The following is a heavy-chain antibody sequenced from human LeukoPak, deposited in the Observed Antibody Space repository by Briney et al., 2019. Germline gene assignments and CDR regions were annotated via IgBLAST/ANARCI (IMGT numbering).Heavy chain of an antibody. J-gene: IGHJ2*01. CDR3: ARENNYGDYGWWYFDL. CDR1: GFTFSSYA. CDR2: ISGSGGST. V-gene: IGHV3-23*01. D-gene: IGHD4-17*01. Sequence: QSGGSLRLSCAASGFTFSSYAMSWVRQAPGKGLEWVSAISGSGGSTYYADSVKGRFTISRDNSKNTLYLQMNSLRAEDTAVYYCARENNYGDYGWWYFDLWGRGTLVTVSS.